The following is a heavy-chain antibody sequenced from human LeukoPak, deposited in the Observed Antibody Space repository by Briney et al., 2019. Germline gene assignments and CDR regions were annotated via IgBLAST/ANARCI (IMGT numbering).Heavy chain of an antibody. V-gene: IGHV3-74*01. CDR1: GFTFSSYW. CDR3: ARDGAAYDFWSGHYVTEYNWFDP. D-gene: IGHD3-3*01. CDR2: INSDGSST. J-gene: IGHJ5*02. Sequence: GGSLRLSCAASGFTFSSYWMHWVRQAPGKGLVWVSRINSDGSSTSYADSVKGRFTISRDDAKNTLYLQMNSLRAEDTAVYYCARDGAAYDFWSGHYVTEYNWFDPWGQGTLVTVSS.